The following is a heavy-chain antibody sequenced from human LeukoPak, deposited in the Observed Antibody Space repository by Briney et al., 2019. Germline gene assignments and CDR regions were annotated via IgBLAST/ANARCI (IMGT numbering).Heavy chain of an antibody. Sequence: GGSLRLSCAASGFTFSSYAMSWVRQAPGKGLEWVSAISGSGGSTYYADSVKGRFTISRDNSKNTLYLQMNSLRAEDTAVYYCAKDWNYDSSGYYSENWFDPWGQGTLVTVSS. V-gene: IGHV3-23*01. D-gene: IGHD3-22*01. CDR1: GFTFSSYA. CDR3: AKDWNYDSSGYYSENWFDP. CDR2: ISGSGGST. J-gene: IGHJ5*02.